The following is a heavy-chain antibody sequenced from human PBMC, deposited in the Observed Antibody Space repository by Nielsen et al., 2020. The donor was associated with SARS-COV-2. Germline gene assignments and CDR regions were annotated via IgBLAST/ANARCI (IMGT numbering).Heavy chain of an antibody. Sequence: SETLSLTCTVSGGSISSGDYYWNWVRQPPGKGLEWIGHIYYSGGTYYNPSLKSRVTISEDTSKNQFSLNLSSVTAADTAVYYCARTTVTTAFDYWGQGTLVTVSS. CDR1: GGSISSGDYY. V-gene: IGHV4-30-4*01. CDR3: ARTTVTTAFDY. D-gene: IGHD4-17*01. J-gene: IGHJ4*02. CDR2: IYYSGGT.